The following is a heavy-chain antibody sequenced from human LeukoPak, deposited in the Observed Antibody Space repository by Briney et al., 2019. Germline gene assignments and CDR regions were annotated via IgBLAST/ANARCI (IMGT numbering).Heavy chain of an antibody. CDR2: INHSGST. J-gene: IGHJ5*02. V-gene: IGHV4-34*01. Sequence: SETLSLTCAVYGGSFSGYYWSWIRQPPGKGLEWVGEINHSGSTNYNPSLKSRVTISVDTSKNQFSLKLSSVTAADTAVYYCASLWGYCSSTSCRGWLDPWGQGTLVTVSS. CDR3: ASLWGYCSSTSCRGWLDP. CDR1: GGSFSGYY. D-gene: IGHD2-2*01.